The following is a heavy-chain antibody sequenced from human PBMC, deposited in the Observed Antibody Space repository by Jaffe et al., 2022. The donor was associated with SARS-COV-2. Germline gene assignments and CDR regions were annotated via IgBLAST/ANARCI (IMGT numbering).Heavy chain of an antibody. J-gene: IGHJ6*02. D-gene: IGHD4-17*01. CDR1: GFTFSSYG. V-gene: IGHV3-30*18. Sequence: QVQLVESGGGVVQPGRSLRLSCAASGFTFSSYGMHWVRQAPGKGLEWVAVISYDGSNKYYADSVKGRFTISRDNSKNTLYLQMNSLRAEDTAVYYCAKDHGHYYYYGMDVWGQGTTVTVSS. CDR3: AKDHGHYYYYGMDV. CDR2: ISYDGSNK.